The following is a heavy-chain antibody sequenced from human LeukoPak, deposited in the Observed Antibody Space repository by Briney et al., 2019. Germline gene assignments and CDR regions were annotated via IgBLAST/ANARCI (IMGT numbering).Heavy chain of an antibody. V-gene: IGHV1-69*05. J-gene: IGHJ4*02. CDR1: GGTFSSYA. CDR2: IIPIFGTA. CDR3: ARGVYSGNYPVGY. Sequence: ASVKVSCKASGGTFSSYAISWVRQAPGQGLEWMGGIIPIFGTANYAQKFQGRVTITTDESTSTAYMELSSLRSDDTAVYFCARGVYSGNYPVGYWGQGTLVTVSS. D-gene: IGHD1-26*01.